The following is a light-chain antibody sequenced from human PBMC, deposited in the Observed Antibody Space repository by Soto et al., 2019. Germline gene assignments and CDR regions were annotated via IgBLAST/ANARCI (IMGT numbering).Light chain of an antibody. CDR1: SFNIGSNT. Sequence: QSVLTQPPSASGTPGQRVTISCSGSSFNIGSNTVNWYQHVPGTAPKLLIYSNNQRPSGVPDRFSGSESGTSASLAISGLQSADEADYYCAAWDDSLNVFVFGGGTKLTVL. V-gene: IGLV1-44*01. CDR2: SNN. CDR3: AAWDDSLNVFV. J-gene: IGLJ2*01.